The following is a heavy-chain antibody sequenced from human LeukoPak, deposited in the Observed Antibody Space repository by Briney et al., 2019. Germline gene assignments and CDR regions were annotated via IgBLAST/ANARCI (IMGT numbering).Heavy chain of an antibody. CDR3: ARDGEQWLVRSTWFDY. V-gene: IGHV3-7*01. D-gene: IGHD6-19*01. Sequence: QAGGSPRLSCAASGFTFSSYWMSWVRQAPGKGLEWVATIKQDGSYKYYVDSVKGRFTISRDNAKNSLYLQMNSLRAEDTAVYYCARDGEQWLVRSTWFDYWGQGTLVTVSS. J-gene: IGHJ4*02. CDR2: IKQDGSYK. CDR1: GFTFSSYW.